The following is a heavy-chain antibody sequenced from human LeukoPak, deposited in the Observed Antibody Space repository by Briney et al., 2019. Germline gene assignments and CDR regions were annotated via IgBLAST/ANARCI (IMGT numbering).Heavy chain of an antibody. V-gene: IGHV6-1*01. CDR1: GDSVSSNSAA. D-gene: IGHD5-12*01. Sequence: SQTLSLTCAISGDSVSSNSAAWNWIRQSPSRGLEWLGRTYYRSKWYNDYAVSVKSRIAINPDTSKNQFSLQLNSVTAADTAVYYCARELVATIVSVYYYGMDVWGQGTTVTVSS. J-gene: IGHJ6*02. CDR3: ARELVATIVSVYYYGMDV. CDR2: TYYRSKWYN.